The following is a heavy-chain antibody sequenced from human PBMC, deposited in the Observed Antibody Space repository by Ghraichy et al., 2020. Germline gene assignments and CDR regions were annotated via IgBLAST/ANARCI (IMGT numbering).Heavy chain of an antibody. CDR3: ARVGDSGGIPQQFLSYPWFDP. V-gene: IGHV6-1*01. CDR2: TYYRSKWYN. Sequence: SETLSLTCAISGDSVSTNSASWNWIRQSPSRGLQWLGRTYYRSKWYNDYAVSVKSRITINPDTSRNQFSLQLNSVTPDDTAVYYFARVGDSGGIPQQFLSYPWFDPWGQGALVTVSS. D-gene: IGHD4/OR15-4a*01. CDR1: GDSVSTNSAS. J-gene: IGHJ5*02.